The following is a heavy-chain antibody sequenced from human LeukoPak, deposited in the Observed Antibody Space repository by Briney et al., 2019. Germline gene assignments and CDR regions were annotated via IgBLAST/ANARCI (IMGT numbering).Heavy chain of an antibody. D-gene: IGHD6-13*01. J-gene: IGHJ4*02. CDR1: GFTFYTYG. CDR2: IGPDGGTT. Sequence: GGSLRLSCAASGFTFYTYGMHWVRQAPGKGLEYVSGIGPDGGTTYYANSVKGRFTISRDNSKYMLYLQMGSLTADDMAVYYCARGAQLTDYWGQGTLVTVPS. V-gene: IGHV3-64*01. CDR3: ARGAQLTDY.